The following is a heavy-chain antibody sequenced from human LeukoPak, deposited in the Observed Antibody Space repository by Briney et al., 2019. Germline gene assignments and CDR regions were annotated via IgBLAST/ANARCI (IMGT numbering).Heavy chain of an antibody. V-gene: IGHV3-7*01. CDR1: GFTFSSYW. CDR3: ARVGYSSGWYRGDAFDI. J-gene: IGHJ3*02. CDR2: IKQDGSEK. D-gene: IGHD6-19*01. Sequence: GGSRRLSCAASGFTFSSYWMSWFRQAPGKGLDWVANIKQDGSEKYYVDSVKGRFTISRDNAKNSLYLQMNSLRAEDTAVYYCARVGYSSGWYRGDAFDIWGQGTMVTVSS.